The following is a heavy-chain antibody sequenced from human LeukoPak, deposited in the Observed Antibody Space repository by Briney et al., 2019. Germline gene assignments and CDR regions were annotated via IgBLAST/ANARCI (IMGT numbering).Heavy chain of an antibody. CDR3: ARDLGRSGSYYPFDH. D-gene: IGHD1-26*01. Sequence: GTSLRLSCAASGCTFTSYAMHWVRQAPGKGLEWVALISYDESNKEYADSVKGRFAISRDDSKNTLFLQMNSLRVEDTAVYYCARDLGRSGSYYPFDHWGQGTLVTVSS. J-gene: IGHJ4*02. CDR2: ISYDESNK. V-gene: IGHV3-30*09. CDR1: GCTFTSYA.